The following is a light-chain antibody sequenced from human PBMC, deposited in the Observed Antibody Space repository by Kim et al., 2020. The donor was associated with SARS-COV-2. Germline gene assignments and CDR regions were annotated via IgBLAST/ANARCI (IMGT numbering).Light chain of an antibody. V-gene: IGKV3-20*01. Sequence: LSPGERATLSCRASQSVGSSLLAWYQQKPGQAPRLLIYEAFKRFAGIPDRFSGSGSGTDFTLTISRPEPEDFAMYYCQQYGSSPYSFGQGTKLEI. CDR2: EAF. J-gene: IGKJ2*03. CDR3: QQYGSSPYS. CDR1: QSVGSSL.